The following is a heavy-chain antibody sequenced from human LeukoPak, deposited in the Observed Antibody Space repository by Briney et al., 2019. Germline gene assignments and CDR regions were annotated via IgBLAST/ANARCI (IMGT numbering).Heavy chain of an antibody. CDR3: ARDGDTAMHY. Sequence: PGGSLRLSCAASGFTFSTYSINWVRQAPGKGLEWVSYISSSSRTIYYADSVEGRFSIFRDNAKNSLYLQMNSLRAEDTAVYYCARDGDTAMHYWGQGTLVTVSS. J-gene: IGHJ4*02. D-gene: IGHD5-18*01. CDR2: ISSSSRTI. V-gene: IGHV3-48*04. CDR1: GFTFSTYS.